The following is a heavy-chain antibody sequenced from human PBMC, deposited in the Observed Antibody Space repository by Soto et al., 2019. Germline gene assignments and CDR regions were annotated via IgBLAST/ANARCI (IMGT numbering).Heavy chain of an antibody. CDR3: ARAGYSSSWYTLNYYYYMDV. J-gene: IGHJ6*03. D-gene: IGHD6-13*01. CDR2: MNPNSGNT. V-gene: IGHV1-8*01. CDR1: GYTFTSYD. Sequence: QVQLVQSGAEVKKPGASVKVSCKASGYTFTSYDINWVRQATGQGLEWMGWMNPNSGNTGYAQKCQDRVTMTRNTSISTAYMELSSLRSEDTAVYYCARAGYSSSWYTLNYYYYMDVWGKGTTVTVSS.